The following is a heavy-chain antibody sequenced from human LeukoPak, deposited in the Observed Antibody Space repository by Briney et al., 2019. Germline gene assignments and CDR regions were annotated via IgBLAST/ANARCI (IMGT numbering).Heavy chain of an antibody. D-gene: IGHD3-9*01. Sequence: PGGSLRLSCAASGFTFDDYGMSWVRQAPGKGLEWVANINQDGSQRYYVDSAKGRFTISRDNAKNSLYLQMDSLRVEDTAVYYCARDGFDAGIYFDYWGQGALVTVSS. V-gene: IGHV3-7*01. CDR2: INQDGSQR. CDR1: GFTFDDYG. CDR3: ARDGFDAGIYFDY. J-gene: IGHJ4*02.